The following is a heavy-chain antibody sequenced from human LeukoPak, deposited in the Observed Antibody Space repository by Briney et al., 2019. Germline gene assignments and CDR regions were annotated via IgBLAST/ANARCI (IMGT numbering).Heavy chain of an antibody. CDR3: ARDLKLELRGFDP. V-gene: IGHV1-69*13. J-gene: IGHJ5*02. CDR2: IIPVFGTA. Sequence: ASVKVSCTASGGTFSSYAISWVRQAPGQGLEWMGGIIPVFGTANYAQKFQGRVTITADESTSTAYMELSSLRSEDTAVYYCARDLKLELRGFDPWGQGTLVTVSS. CDR1: GGTFSSYA. D-gene: IGHD1-7*01.